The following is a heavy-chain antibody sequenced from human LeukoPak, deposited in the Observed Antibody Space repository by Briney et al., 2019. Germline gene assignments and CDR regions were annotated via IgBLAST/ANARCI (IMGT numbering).Heavy chain of an antibody. CDR2: IYYSGST. J-gene: IGHJ5*02. CDR1: GGSISSSSYY. CDR3: ASGGGDILTGQEYLNWFDP. Sequence: PSETLSLTCTVSGGSISSSSYYWGWIRQPPGKGLEWIGSIYYSGSTYYNPSLKSRVTISVDTSKNQFSLKLSSVTAADTAVYYCASGGGDILTGQEYLNWFDPWGQGTLVTVSS. D-gene: IGHD3-9*01. V-gene: IGHV4-39*07.